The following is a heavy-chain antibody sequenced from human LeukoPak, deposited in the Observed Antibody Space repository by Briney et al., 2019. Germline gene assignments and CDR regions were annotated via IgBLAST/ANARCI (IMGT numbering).Heavy chain of an antibody. CDR1: GYTFTSYY. CDR2: INPSGGST. D-gene: IGHD2-15*01. Sequence: ASVKVSCKASGYTFTSYYMHWVRQAPGQGLEWMGIINPSGGSTSYAQKFQGRVTMTRDTSISTAYMELSRLRSDDTAVYYCARDEREGLSIVDYWGQGTLVTVSS. V-gene: IGHV1-46*01. CDR3: ARDEREGLSIVDY. J-gene: IGHJ4*02.